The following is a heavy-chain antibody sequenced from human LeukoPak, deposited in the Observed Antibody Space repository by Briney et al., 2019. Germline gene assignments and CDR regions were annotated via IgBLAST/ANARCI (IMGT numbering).Heavy chain of an antibody. D-gene: IGHD1-20*01. CDR3: ARERITGTIDY. CDR1: GGSISSSSYY. CDR2: IYYSGST. J-gene: IGHJ4*02. V-gene: IGHV4-39*07. Sequence: NSSETLSLTCTVSGGSISSSSYYWGWIRQPPGKGLEWIGSIYYSGSTYYNPSLKSRVTISVDTSKNQFSLKLSSVTAADTAVYYCARERITGTIDYWGQGTLVTVSS.